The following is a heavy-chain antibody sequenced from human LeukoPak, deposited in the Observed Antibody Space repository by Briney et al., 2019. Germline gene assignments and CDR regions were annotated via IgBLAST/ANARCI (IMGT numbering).Heavy chain of an antibody. V-gene: IGHV4-59*01. D-gene: IGHD3-3*01. CDR1: GGSISSYY. CDR2: IYYSGST. J-gene: IGHJ4*02. Sequence: SETLSLTCTVSGGSISSYYWSWIRQPPGKGLEWIGYIYYSGSTNYNPSLKSRVTISVDTSKNQFSLKLSSVTAADTAVYYCAGTYYDFWSGLVHHPSPMDYWGQGTLVTVSS. CDR3: AGTYYDFWSGLVHHPSPMDY.